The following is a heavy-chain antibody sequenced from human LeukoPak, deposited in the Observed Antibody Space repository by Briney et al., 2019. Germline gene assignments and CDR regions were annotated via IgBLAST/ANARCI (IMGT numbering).Heavy chain of an antibody. D-gene: IGHD6-19*01. V-gene: IGHV3-23*01. CDR1: GFTFSSYA. CDR3: AKDLSVWRQWPSRSFDY. Sequence: TGGSLRLSCAASGFTFSSYAMSWVRQAPGKGLEWVSAISGSGGSTYYADYVKGRFTISRDNSKNTLYQQMNSLRAEDTAVYYCAKDLSVWRQWPSRSFDYWGQGTLVTVSS. J-gene: IGHJ4*02. CDR2: ISGSGGST.